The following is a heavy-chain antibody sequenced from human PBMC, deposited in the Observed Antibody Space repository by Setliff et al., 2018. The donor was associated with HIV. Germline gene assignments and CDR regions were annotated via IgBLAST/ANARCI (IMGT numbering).Heavy chain of an antibody. D-gene: IGHD3-10*01. J-gene: IGHJ4*02. V-gene: IGHV4-34*01. CDR3: ARGRLYGVVDY. CDR2: INHSGST. Sequence: SETLSLTCAVDGGSFSGYYWSWIRQPPGKGLEWIGGINHSGSTNYNPSLKSRVTISVDTSKNQFSLKLSSVTAADTAVYYCARGRLYGVVDYWGQGTLVTVSS. CDR1: GGSFSGYY.